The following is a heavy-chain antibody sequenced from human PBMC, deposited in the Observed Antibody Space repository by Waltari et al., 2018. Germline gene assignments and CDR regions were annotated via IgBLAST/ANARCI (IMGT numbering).Heavy chain of an antibody. Sequence: EVQLLESGGGLVQPGGSLRLSCAASGFTFSSYAMSWVRQAPGKGLEWVSVIYSGGSTYYADSVKGRFTISRDNSKNTLYLQMNSLRAEDTAVYYCAKDPPLVDPVFDIWGQGTMVTVSS. CDR2: IYSGGST. CDR1: GFTFSSYA. D-gene: IGHD3-9*01. J-gene: IGHJ3*02. V-gene: IGHV3-23*03. CDR3: AKDPPLVDPVFDI.